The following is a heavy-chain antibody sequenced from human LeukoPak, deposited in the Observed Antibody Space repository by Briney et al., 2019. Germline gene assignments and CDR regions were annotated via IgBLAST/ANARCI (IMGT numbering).Heavy chain of an antibody. J-gene: IGHJ6*02. V-gene: IGHV1-46*01. CDR2: INPSGGST. CDR3: ASRDWTGYDILTGYWGNYYYYGMDV. D-gene: IGHD3-9*01. Sequence: ASVKVSCKASGYTFTSYYMHWVRQAPGQGLEWMGIINPSGGSTSYAQKFQGRVTMTRDTSTSTVYMELSSLRSEDTAVYYCASRDWTGYDILTGYWGNYYYYGMDVWGQGTTVTVSS. CDR1: GYTFTSYY.